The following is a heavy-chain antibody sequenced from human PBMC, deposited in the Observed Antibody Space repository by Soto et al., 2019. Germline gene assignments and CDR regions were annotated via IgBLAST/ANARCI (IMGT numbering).Heavy chain of an antibody. J-gene: IGHJ3*02. CDR1: GGTFSTYS. CDR2: IIPMLGVR. Sequence: QVQLVQSGAEVKKPGSSVKVSCKDSGGTFSTYSMFWVRQAPGQGREWMGRIIPMLGVRNYAQRFQDRVTLIADKSTATVHMELSSLRSEDTALYYCTIGSWSGEVFEIWGQGTMVTVSS. CDR3: TIGSWSGEVFEI. D-gene: IGHD2-21*01. V-gene: IGHV1-69*02.